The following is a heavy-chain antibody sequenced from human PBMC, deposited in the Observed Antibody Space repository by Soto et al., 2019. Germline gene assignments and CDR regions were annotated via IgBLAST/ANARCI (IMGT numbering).Heavy chain of an antibody. Sequence: GGSLRLSCAASGFTFSSYSMNWVRQAPGKGLEWVSYISSSSSTIYYADSVKGRFTISRDNAKNSLYLQMNSLRAEDTAVYYCAREKDPIVVVAATPSNYYYMDVWGKGTTVTVSS. V-gene: IGHV3-48*01. J-gene: IGHJ6*03. CDR3: AREKDPIVVVAATPSNYYYMDV. CDR1: GFTFSSYS. D-gene: IGHD2-15*01. CDR2: ISSSSSTI.